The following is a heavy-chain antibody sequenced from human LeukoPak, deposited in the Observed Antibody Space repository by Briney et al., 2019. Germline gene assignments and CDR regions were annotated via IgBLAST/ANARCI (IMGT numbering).Heavy chain of an antibody. D-gene: IGHD5-18*01. Sequence: SETLSLTCTVSGVSISSFYWSWIRQPPGKGLEWIGYIYYSGSTNYNPSLKSRVTISVDTSKNQFSLKLSSVTAADTAVYYCARQGYSYGHFDYWGQGTLVTVSS. CDR3: ARQGYSYGHFDY. CDR2: IYYSGST. J-gene: IGHJ4*02. CDR1: GVSISSFY. V-gene: IGHV4-59*01.